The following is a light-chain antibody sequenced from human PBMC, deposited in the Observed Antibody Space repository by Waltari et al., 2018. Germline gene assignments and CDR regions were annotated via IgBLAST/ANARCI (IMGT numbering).Light chain of an antibody. V-gene: IGKV3-11*01. Sequence: EVVLTQSPAILSLSPGERATLSCRASQSVRTFVACYHQKPGQAPRLLIYDASHRATGIPARFSGSGSGTDFTLTISSLEPEDFAVYYCQQRSDWLTFGGGTRVEIK. CDR2: DAS. J-gene: IGKJ4*01. CDR3: QQRSDWLT. CDR1: QSVRTF.